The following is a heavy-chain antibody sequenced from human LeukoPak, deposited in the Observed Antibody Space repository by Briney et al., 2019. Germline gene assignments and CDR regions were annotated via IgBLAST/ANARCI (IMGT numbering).Heavy chain of an antibody. CDR3: AKRGVVIRVILVGFHKEAYYFDS. D-gene: IGHD3-22*01. CDR1: GITLSNYA. Sequence: GGSLRLSCAVSGITLSNYAMTWVRQAPGKGLEWVAGISGSGGGTNYADSAKGRFTISRDNSKNTLYLQMNNLRVDDTAVYFCAKRGVVIRVILVGFHKEAYYFDSWGQGALVTVSS. V-gene: IGHV3-23*01. J-gene: IGHJ4*02. CDR2: ISGSGGGT.